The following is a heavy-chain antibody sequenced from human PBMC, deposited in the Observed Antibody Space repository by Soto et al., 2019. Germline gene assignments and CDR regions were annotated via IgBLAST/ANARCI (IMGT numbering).Heavy chain of an antibody. CDR3: AKKGEGLINGGRVPDAFDI. CDR2: INNNGGDT. D-gene: IGHD3-16*01. CDR1: GFTFSTYA. J-gene: IGHJ3*02. V-gene: IGHV3-23*01. Sequence: EVQLLESGGGLVQPGGSLRLSCTASGFTFSTYAMSWVRQAPGKGLEWVSGINNNGGDTYYADSVKGRFTISRDNSKNTLYLRMNSLRAADTAVYYCAKKGEGLINGGRVPDAFDIWGQGTMVTVSP.